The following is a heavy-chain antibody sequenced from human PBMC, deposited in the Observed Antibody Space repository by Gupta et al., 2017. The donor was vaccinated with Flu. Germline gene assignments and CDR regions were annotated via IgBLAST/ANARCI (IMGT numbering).Heavy chain of an antibody. J-gene: IGHJ4*02. CDR2: IYSGGST. D-gene: IGHD3-9*01. V-gene: IGHV3-66*02. CDR1: GFTVRSTY. Sequence: EVQLVESGGGLVQPGGSLRLSCAASGFTVRSTYRSWVRQAPGKGLEWVSVIYSGGSTYYADSVKGRFTISRDNSKNTLYLQMNSLRAEDTAVYYCARAGPFRYGDYWGQGTLVTVSS. CDR3: ARAGPFRYGDY.